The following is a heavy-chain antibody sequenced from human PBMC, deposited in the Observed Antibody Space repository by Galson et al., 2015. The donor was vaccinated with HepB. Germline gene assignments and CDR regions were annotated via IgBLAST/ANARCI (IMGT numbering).Heavy chain of an antibody. Sequence: SLRLSCAASGFTFSSYSMNWVRQAPGKGLEWVSSISSSSSYIYYAGSVKGRFTISRDNAKNSLYLQMNSLRAEDTAVYYCARGYYDFWSGYFNYGMDVWGQGTTVTVSS. D-gene: IGHD3-3*01. V-gene: IGHV3-21*01. CDR2: ISSSSSYI. J-gene: IGHJ6*02. CDR3: ARGYYDFWSGYFNYGMDV. CDR1: GFTFSSYS.